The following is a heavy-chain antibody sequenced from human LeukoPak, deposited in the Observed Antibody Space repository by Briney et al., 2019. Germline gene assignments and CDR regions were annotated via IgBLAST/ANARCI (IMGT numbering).Heavy chain of an antibody. CDR1: GYTFTGYY. J-gene: IGHJ4*02. Sequence: GASVKVSCKASGYTFTGYYMHWVRQAPGQGLEWMGWISAYNGNTNYAQKLQGGVTMTTDTSTSTAYMELRSLRSDDTAVYYCARVSLSPYYFDYWGQGTLVTVSS. CDR2: ISAYNGNT. V-gene: IGHV1-18*04. CDR3: ARVSLSPYYFDY.